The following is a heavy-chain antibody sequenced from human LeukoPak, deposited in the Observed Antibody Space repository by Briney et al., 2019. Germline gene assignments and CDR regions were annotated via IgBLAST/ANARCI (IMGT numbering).Heavy chain of an antibody. J-gene: IGHJ6*02. CDR1: GFTFGDYA. V-gene: IGHV3-49*03. CDR3: TTLGCSSTSCYLTSWLYYYYGMDV. D-gene: IGHD2-2*01. CDR2: IRSKAYGGTT. Sequence: PGGSLRLSCTASGFTFGDYAMSWFRQAPGKGLEWVGFIRSKAYGGTTEYAASVKGRFTISRDDSKSIAYLQMNSLKTEDTAVYYCTTLGCSSTSCYLTSWLYYYYGMDVWGQGTTVTVSS.